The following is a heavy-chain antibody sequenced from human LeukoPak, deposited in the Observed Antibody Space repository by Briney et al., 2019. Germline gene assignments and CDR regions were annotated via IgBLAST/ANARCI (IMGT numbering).Heavy chain of an antibody. V-gene: IGHV4-30-2*01. CDR3: ARGPITMVRGVNPDAFDI. Sequence: SETLSLTCAVSGGSISSGGYSWSWIRQPPGKGLEWTEYIYHSGSTYYNPSLKSRVTISVDRSKNQFSLKLSSVTAADTAVYYCARGPITMVRGVNPDAFDIWGQGTMVNVSS. CDR2: IYHSGST. J-gene: IGHJ3*02. D-gene: IGHD3-10*01. CDR1: GGSISSGGYS.